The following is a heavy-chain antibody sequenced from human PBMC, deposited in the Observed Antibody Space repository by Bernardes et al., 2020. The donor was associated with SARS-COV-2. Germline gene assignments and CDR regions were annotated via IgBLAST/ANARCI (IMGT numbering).Heavy chain of an antibody. CDR2: INHSGST. CDR1: GGSFRGYY. CDR3: ARRYYYGSGSYWARLGRWFDP. J-gene: IGHJ5*02. V-gene: IGHV4-34*01. Sequence: SKPLSLTCAVYGGSFRGYYWSWIRQRPGKGLEWIGEINHSGSTNYNPSLKSRVTISVDTSKNQFSLKLSSVTAADTAVYYCARRYYYGSGSYWARLGRWFDPWGQGTLVTVSS. D-gene: IGHD3-10*01.